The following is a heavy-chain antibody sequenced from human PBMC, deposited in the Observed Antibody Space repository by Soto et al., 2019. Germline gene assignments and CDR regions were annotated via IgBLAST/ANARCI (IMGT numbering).Heavy chain of an antibody. J-gene: IGHJ4*02. D-gene: IGHD5-12*01. CDR3: ARVKRWEMATIDWCHYFDY. CDR1: GGSISSGGYY. CDR2: IYYSGST. V-gene: IGHV4-31*03. Sequence: KPSETLSLTCTVSGGSISSGGYYWSWIRQHPGKGLEWIGYIYYSGSTYYNPSLKSRVTISVDTSKNQFSLKLCSVTAADTAVYYCARVKRWEMATIDWCHYFDYWGQGTLVTVSS.